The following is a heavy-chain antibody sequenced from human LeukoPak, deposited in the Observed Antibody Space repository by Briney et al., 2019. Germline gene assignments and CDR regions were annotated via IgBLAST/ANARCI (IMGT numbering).Heavy chain of an antibody. D-gene: IGHD2-8*01. CDR3: ATDEIVLRSDYYYYMDV. V-gene: IGHV1-69*13. CDR1: GGTFSSHA. Sequence: SVKVSCKTSGGTFSSHAISWMRQAPGQGLEWMGGMIPIFGTAKYAQKFQGRVTITADESTSTSYMHLSSLRSEDTAVYFCATDEIVLRSDYYYYMDVWGKGTTVTVSS. CDR2: MIPIFGTA. J-gene: IGHJ6*03.